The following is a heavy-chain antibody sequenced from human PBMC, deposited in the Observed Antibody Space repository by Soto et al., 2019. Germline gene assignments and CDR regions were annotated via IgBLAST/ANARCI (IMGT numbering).Heavy chain of an antibody. V-gene: IGHV3-23*01. Sequence: PGGSLRLSCAASGFTFSSYAMSWVRQAPGKGLEWVSAISGSGGSTYYADSVKGRFTISRDNSKNTLYLQMNSLRAEDTAVYYCAKDLRSSVVPAAMSVWGKGTKVTVSS. J-gene: IGHJ6*04. CDR2: ISGSGGST. CDR3: AKDLRSSVVPAAMSV. CDR1: GFTFSSYA. D-gene: IGHD2-2*01.